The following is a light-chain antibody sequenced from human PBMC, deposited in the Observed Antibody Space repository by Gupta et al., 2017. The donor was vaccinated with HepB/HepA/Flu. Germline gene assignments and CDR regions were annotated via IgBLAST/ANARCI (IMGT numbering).Light chain of an antibody. CDR1: QSISSW. Sequence: DIQMTQSPSTLSASVGDRVTITCRASQSISSWLAWYQQKPGKAPKLLIYQASTLESGVPSRFSGSGSGRAFTLTISSLQADDFATYYCQQYNDYSPETFGQGTKVEIK. CDR3: QQYNDYSPET. CDR2: QAS. J-gene: IGKJ1*01. V-gene: IGKV1-5*03.